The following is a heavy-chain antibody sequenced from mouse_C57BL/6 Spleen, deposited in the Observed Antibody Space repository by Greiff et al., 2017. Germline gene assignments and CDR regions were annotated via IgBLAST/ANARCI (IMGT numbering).Heavy chain of an antibody. D-gene: IGHD2-5*01. CDR3: ARVYYSNFFDY. CDR2: IYPGDGDT. Sequence: QVQLKESGPELVKPGASVKISCKASGYAFSSSWMNWVKQRPGKGLEWIGRIYPGDGDTNYNGKFKGKATLTADKSSSTAYMQLSSLTSEDSAVYFCARVYYSNFFDYWGQGTTLTVSS. V-gene: IGHV1-82*01. CDR1: GYAFSSSW. J-gene: IGHJ2*01.